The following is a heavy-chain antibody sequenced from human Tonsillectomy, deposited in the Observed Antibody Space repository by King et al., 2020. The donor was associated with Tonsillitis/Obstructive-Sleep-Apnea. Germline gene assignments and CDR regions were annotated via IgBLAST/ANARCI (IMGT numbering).Heavy chain of an antibody. CDR3: AAGKYQLLCFDT. J-gene: IGHJ5*02. Sequence: LQLQESGPGLVKPSETLSLTCTVSGGSISSSSYYWGWIRQPPGKGLEWIGSIYYSGSTYYNPSLKSRVTISVDTSKNQFSLKLSSVTAADTAVYYCAAGKYQLLCFDTWGQGTLVTVSS. D-gene: IGHD2-2*01. CDR2: IYYSGST. V-gene: IGHV4-39*01. CDR1: GGSISSSSYY.